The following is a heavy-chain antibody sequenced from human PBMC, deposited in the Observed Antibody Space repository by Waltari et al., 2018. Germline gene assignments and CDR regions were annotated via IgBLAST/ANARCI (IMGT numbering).Heavy chain of an antibody. V-gene: IGHV3-7*01. CDR1: GFIFSNYW. CDR2: IKQDGRGT. D-gene: IGHD6-25*01. Sequence: EVQLVESGGGLVQPGGSLKLSCAASGFIFSNYWRSWVRQAPGKGLEWVASIKQDGRGTYFVDSLKGRFTISRDNTENSMYLQMDSLRAEDTAHYYCARDSLATGYWYFDQWGRGTLVTVSS. J-gene: IGHJ2*01. CDR3: ARDSLATGYWYFDQ.